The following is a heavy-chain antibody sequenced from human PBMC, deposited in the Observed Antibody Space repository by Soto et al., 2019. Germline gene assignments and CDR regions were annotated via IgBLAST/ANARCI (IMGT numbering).Heavy chain of an antibody. CDR3: AKDHEGYCSSTSCYTYFGLDV. J-gene: IGHJ6*02. Sequence: GGSLRRFWAASGFTFSSYVMHWVRQAPGKGLEWVAVISYDGSNKYYADSVKGRFTISRDNSKHTLFLQMNSLRPEDTAVYYCAKDHEGYCSSTSCYTYFGLDVWGQGTTVTVSS. CDR2: ISYDGSNK. CDR1: GFTFSSYV. V-gene: IGHV3-30*18. D-gene: IGHD2-2*01.